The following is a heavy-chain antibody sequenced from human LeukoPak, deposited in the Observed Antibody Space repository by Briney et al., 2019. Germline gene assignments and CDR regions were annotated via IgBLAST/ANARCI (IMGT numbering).Heavy chain of an antibody. CDR3: ARGRVTGYSYGYHYYYYMDV. V-gene: IGHV4-39*07. CDR2: INHSGST. Sequence: SETLSLTCTVSGGSISSSSYYWSWIRQPPGKGLEWIGEINHSGSTNYNPSLKSRVTISVDTSKNQFSLKLSSVTAADTAVYYCARGRVTGYSYGYHYYYYMDVWGKGTTVTVSS. D-gene: IGHD5-18*01. J-gene: IGHJ6*03. CDR1: GGSISSSSYY.